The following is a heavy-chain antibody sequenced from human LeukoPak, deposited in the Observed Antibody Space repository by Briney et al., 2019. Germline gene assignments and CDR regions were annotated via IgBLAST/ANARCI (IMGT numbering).Heavy chain of an antibody. CDR3: ARAQGYYYGSGSYYSPEGGYMDV. Sequence: GGSPRLSCAASGFTFSSYAMHWVRQAPGKGLEYVSAISSNGGSTYYANSVKGRFTISRDNSKNTLYLQMGSLRAEDMAVYYCARAQGYYYGSGSYYSPEGGYMDVWGKGTTVTVSS. V-gene: IGHV3-64*01. D-gene: IGHD3-10*01. CDR2: ISSNGGST. CDR1: GFTFSSYA. J-gene: IGHJ6*03.